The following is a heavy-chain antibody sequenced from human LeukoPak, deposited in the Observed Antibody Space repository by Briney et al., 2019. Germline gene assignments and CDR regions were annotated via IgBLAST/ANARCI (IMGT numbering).Heavy chain of an antibody. J-gene: IGHJ3*02. Sequence: PSETLSLTCSVSGDSVRSDSHYWSWIRQPPGKGLEWIGNVYYSGRTAYNPSLKSRVTISVDTSKNQFSLQLNSVTAADTAVYYCVRETATYYYDSRGYYRQIEVFDIWGQGTPVIVSS. CDR3: VRETATYYYDSRGYYRQIEVFDI. V-gene: IGHV4-61*01. CDR1: GDSVRSDSHY. CDR2: VYYSGRT. D-gene: IGHD3-22*01.